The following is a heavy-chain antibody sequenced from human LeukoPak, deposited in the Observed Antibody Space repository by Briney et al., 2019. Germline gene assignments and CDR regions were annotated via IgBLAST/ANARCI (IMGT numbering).Heavy chain of an antibody. CDR1: GGTFSSYA. CDR2: IIPIFGTA. CDR3: ASDLVGATTDYQH. J-gene: IGHJ1*01. D-gene: IGHD1-26*01. V-gene: IGHV1-69*06. Sequence: SVKVSCKASGGTFSSYAISWVRQAPGQGLEWMGGIIPIFGTANYAQKFQGRVTITADKSTSTAYMELSSLRSEDTAVYYCASDLVGATTDYQHWGQGTLVTVSS.